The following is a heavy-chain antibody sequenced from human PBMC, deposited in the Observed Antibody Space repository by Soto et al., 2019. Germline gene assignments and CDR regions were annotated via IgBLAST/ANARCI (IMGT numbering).Heavy chain of an antibody. CDR2: ICPGGNS. D-gene: IGHD3-16*01. CDR3: ARHLGPTGVMD. Sequence: QLQLQESGPGLVRPSETLSLTCAVSGDYIGSSAYFWGWTRQSPGKGLEWIASICPGGNSNYNQALKSRVNISSDASTNHRARAATSVTAADRGIYHCARHLGPTGVMDWGKGLLVTVCS. V-gene: IGHV4-39*01. CDR1: GDYIGSSAYF. J-gene: IGHJ4*02.